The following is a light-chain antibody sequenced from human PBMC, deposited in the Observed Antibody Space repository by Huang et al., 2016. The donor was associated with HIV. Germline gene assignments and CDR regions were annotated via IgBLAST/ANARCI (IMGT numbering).Light chain of an antibody. CDR1: ASGSSKY. J-gene: IGKJ1*01. CDR2: DAS. CDR3: QQYGSSPKT. Sequence: EIVLTQSPGTLSLSPGARSTLSCLSSASGSSKYLAWYQQRPGQAPRLLIYDASNRATGIPDRFSGSGSGTDFTLTISRLEPEDSAMYHCQQYGSSPKTFGQGTKVEIK. V-gene: IGKV3-20*01.